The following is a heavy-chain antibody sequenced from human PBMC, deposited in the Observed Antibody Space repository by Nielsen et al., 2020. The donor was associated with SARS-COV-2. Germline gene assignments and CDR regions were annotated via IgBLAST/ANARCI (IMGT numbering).Heavy chain of an antibody. Sequence: ASVKVSCKVSGYTLTELSMHWVRQAPGKGLEWMGGFDPEDGETIYAQKFQGRVTMTEDTSTDTAYMELSSLRSEDTAVYYCARDGAGSAMLEYYYYGMDVWGQGTTVTVSS. CDR3: ARDGAGSAMLEYYYYGMDV. CDR2: FDPEDGET. J-gene: IGHJ6*02. D-gene: IGHD2-2*01. CDR1: GYTLTELS. V-gene: IGHV1-24*01.